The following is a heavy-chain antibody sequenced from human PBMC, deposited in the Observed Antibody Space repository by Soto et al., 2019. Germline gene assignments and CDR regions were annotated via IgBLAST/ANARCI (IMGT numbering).Heavy chain of an antibody. D-gene: IGHD2-8*02. Sequence: SETLSLTCAVYDGSFSGYSWTWIRQPPGTGLEWIGEINHSGSTNYNPSLKSRVTISVDTSKNQFSLKLTSVTAADTAVYYCATDKITGLSDYWGPGNPGHRLL. CDR3: ATDKITGLSDY. CDR1: DGSFSGYS. J-gene: IGHJ4*02. V-gene: IGHV4-34*01. CDR2: INHSGST.